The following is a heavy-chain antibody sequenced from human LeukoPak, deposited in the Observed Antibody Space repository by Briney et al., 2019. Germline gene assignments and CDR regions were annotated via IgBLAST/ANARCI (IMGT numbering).Heavy chain of an antibody. CDR1: GDSVSSTDSA. J-gene: IGHJ4*02. D-gene: IGHD6-19*01. CDR2: TYYRSKWYN. V-gene: IGHV6-1*01. CDR3: VGTGCPLGDC. Sequence: SQTLSLTCVISGDSVSSTDSAWSWIRQSPSRGLEWLGRTYYRSKWYNDYAVSVKSRITINPDTSKNQFSLQLNSVIPEDTAVYYCVGTGCPLGDCWGQGTLVTVSS.